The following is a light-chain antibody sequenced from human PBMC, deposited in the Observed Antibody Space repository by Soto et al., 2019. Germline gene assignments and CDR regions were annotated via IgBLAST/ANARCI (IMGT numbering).Light chain of an antibody. CDR1: QAIGTW. CDR2: AAS. V-gene: IGKV1-12*01. Sequence: DILMTQSPSSVSASVGARVTITCRASQAIGTWLAWFQQKPGEAPNLLIYAASSLQSGVPSRFSGSGSGTDFTLTISSLQPEVFATYYCQQANSFPLTFGGGTKVEIK. J-gene: IGKJ4*01. CDR3: QQANSFPLT.